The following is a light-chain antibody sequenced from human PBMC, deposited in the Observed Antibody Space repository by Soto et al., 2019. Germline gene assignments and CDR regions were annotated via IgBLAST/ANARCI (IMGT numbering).Light chain of an antibody. CDR3: QQYNNWHQT. CDR2: GAS. CDR1: QSVSSN. V-gene: IGKV3-15*01. J-gene: IGKJ1*01. Sequence: EIVMTQSPATLSVSPGERATLSCRASQSVSSNLAWYQQKPGQAPRLLIYGASTRATGIPARFSGSGSGTEFTITISSLQSEDFAVYYCQQYNNWHQTFGQGTKVEIK.